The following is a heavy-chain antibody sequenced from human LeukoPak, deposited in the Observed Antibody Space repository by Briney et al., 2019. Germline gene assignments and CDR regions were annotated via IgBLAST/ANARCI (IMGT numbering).Heavy chain of an antibody. CDR1: GFTFSDYY. CDR2: ISSPGTSI. CDR3: ARVSPYYYGAGPYYVIY. V-gene: IGHV3-11*01. J-gene: IGHJ4*02. D-gene: IGHD3-10*01. Sequence: PGGSLRLSCAASGFTFSDYYMSWIRQAPGKGLEWVSYISSPGTSIFYADSAKGRFTVSRDNTKNSLFLQMNSLRVEYTAVYYCARVSPYYYGAGPYYVIYWGQGTLVTVSS.